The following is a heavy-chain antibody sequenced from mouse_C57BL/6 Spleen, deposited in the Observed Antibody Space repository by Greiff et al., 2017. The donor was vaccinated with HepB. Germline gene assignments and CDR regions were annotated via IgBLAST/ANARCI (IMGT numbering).Heavy chain of an antibody. J-gene: IGHJ2*01. CDR2: INPNNGGT. V-gene: IGHV1-18*01. D-gene: IGHD1-1*01. CDR1: GYTFTDYN. CDR3: ARRDYYGSSYYFDY. Sequence: VHVKQSGPELVKPGASVKIPCKASGYTFTDYNMDWVKQSHGKSLEWIGDINPNNGGTIYNQKFKGKATLTVDKSSSTAYMELRSLTSEDTAVYYCARRDYYGSSYYFDYWGQGTTLTVSS.